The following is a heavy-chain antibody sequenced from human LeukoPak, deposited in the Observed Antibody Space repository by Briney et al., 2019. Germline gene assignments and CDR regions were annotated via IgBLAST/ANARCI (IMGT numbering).Heavy chain of an antibody. V-gene: IGHV3-30*02. J-gene: IGHJ5*02. D-gene: IGHD2-2*01. CDR1: GFTFSSYG. CDR3: AKDLGYCSSTSCYDP. Sequence: GGSLRLSCAASGFTFSSYGMHWVRQAPGKGLEWVAFIRYDGSNKYYADSVKGRFTISRDNSKNTLYLQMNSLRAEDTAVYYCAKDLGYCSSTSCYDPWGQGTLVTVSS. CDR2: IRYDGSNK.